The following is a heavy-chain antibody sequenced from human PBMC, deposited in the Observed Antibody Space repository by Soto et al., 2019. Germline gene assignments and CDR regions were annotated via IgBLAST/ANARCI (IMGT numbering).Heavy chain of an antibody. CDR1: GFTFSTYA. D-gene: IGHD4-17*01. CDR3: AKDSYCDYGGIDY. V-gene: IGHV3-23*01. CDR2: ITGSGGST. Sequence: PGGSLRLSCAASGFTFSTYAMIWVRQAPGKGLEWVSVITGSGGSTYYADSVKGRFTISRDTSKNTLFLQMNSLRAEDTAVYYCAKDSYCDYGGIDYWGQGTLVTVSS. J-gene: IGHJ4*02.